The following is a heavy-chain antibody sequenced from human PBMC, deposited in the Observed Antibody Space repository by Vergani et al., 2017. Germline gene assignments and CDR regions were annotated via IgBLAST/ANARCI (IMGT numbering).Heavy chain of an antibody. J-gene: IGHJ2*01. CDR2: INNDGHT. CDR1: GESFSSFY. V-gene: IGHV4-34*02. Sequence: QVQLQQWGAGVVKPSGTLSLTCAVFGESFSSFYWSWIRQPPGKGLEWIGEINNDGHTNYNPSLESRVTVSRDTAKNQFSLNLMSVTAADTAVYYCARGRGYSYGLYWYFDLWGRGTLVTVSS. D-gene: IGHD5-18*01. CDR3: ARGRGYSYGLYWYFDL.